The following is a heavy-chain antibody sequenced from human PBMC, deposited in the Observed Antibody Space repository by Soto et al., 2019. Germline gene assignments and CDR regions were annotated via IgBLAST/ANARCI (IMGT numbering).Heavy chain of an antibody. V-gene: IGHV3-48*01. J-gene: IGHJ4*02. CDR2: INSGSTSV. CDR3: ASSVSPDAY. CDR1: GFIFNSYS. Sequence: EVQLVDSGGGLVQHGGSLRLSCVASGFIFNSYSMNWVRQAPGKGLEWISYINSGSTSVFYADSVKGRFSISRDNAKNSLYLQMNSLRAEHTAVYYCASSVSPDAYWGQGTLVTVSS. D-gene: IGHD2-8*01.